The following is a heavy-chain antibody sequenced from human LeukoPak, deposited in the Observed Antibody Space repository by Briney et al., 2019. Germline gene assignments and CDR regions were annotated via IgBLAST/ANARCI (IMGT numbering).Heavy chain of an antibody. CDR2: IYTSGST. V-gene: IGHV4-4*09. Sequence: PSETLSLTCTVSGSISSYYWSWIRPPPGKGLEWIGYIYTSGSTNYNPSLKSRVTISADTSKNQFSLDLSSVTAADTAVYYCARQKCTSTSCLTKNAFDIWGQGTMVTVSS. CDR1: GSISSYY. J-gene: IGHJ3*02. CDR3: ARQKCTSTSCLTKNAFDI. D-gene: IGHD2-2*01.